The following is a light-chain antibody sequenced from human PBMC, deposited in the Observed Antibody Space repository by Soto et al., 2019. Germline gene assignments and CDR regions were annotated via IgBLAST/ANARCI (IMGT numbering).Light chain of an antibody. V-gene: IGKV3-15*01. CDR3: QQYNNWPT. CDR1: QSVSSN. J-gene: IGKJ1*01. Sequence: EIVMTQSPATLSVSPGERATLSCRASQSVSSNLAWYQQKPGQAPRLLIYGATTRDPGIPARFSGSGSGTDFTLTISRLQSADFAVYYCQQYNNWPTFGQGTKVEIK. CDR2: GAT.